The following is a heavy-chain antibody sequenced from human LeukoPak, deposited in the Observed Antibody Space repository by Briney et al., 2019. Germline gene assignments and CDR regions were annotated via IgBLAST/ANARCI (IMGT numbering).Heavy chain of an antibody. CDR3: ARGRSSGWYFDGDY. CDR2: IGTAGDT. CDR1: GFTFSSYD. D-gene: IGHD6-19*01. V-gene: IGHV3-13*01. Sequence: GGSLRLSCAASGFTFSSYDMHWVRQATGKGLEWVSAIGTAGDTYYPGSVKGRFTISRENAKNSLYLQMNSLRAGDTAVYYCARGRSSGWYFDGDYWGQGTLVTVSS. J-gene: IGHJ4*02.